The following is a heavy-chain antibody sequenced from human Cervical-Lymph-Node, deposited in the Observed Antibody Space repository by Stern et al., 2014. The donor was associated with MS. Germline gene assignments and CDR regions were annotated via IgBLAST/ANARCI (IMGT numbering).Heavy chain of an antibody. CDR3: AHRFRVRQDFDF. Sequence: QITLKESGPTLVKPTQTLPLTCTFSGFSLSTSGVGVGWIRQPPGKALEWLSLLYWDDDKRYNPSLKTRLTITQDTAKNQVVLTMTDMDPMDTATYYCAHRFRVRQDFDFWGQGTLVTVSS. D-gene: IGHD3-3*01. V-gene: IGHV2-5*02. CDR2: LYWDDDK. J-gene: IGHJ4*02. CDR1: GFSLSTSGVG.